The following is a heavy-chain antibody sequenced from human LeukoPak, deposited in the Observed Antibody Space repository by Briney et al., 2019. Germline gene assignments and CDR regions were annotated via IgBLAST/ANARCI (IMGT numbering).Heavy chain of an antibody. CDR1: GYTFTDYY. V-gene: IGHV1-2*02. Sequence: ASVKVSCKASGYTFTDYYMHWVRQAPGQGLEWMGWINPNSGGTIYAQKFQDRVTMTWDTSISTAYMGLSRLRFDDTAVYYCARDRGLTADLCETPDYWGQGTLVTVSS. J-gene: IGHJ4*02. CDR3: ARDRGLTADLCETPDY. CDR2: INPNSGGT. D-gene: IGHD7-27*01.